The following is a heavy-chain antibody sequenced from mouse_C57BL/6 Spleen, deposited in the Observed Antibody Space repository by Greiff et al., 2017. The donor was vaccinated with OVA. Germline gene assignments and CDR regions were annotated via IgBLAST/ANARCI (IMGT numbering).Heavy chain of an antibody. J-gene: IGHJ4*01. CDR1: GYTFTSYW. D-gene: IGHD1-1*01. CDR3: ASVTTGGMDY. CDR2: IHPSDGGT. Sequence: QVQLQQPGPELVKPGASVKLSCKASGYTFTSYWMNWVKQRPGQGLEWIGRIHPSDGGTNYNEKFKGKATLTVDTSSSTAYMQLHSLTSEDSAVYFCASVTTGGMDYWGQGTSVTVSS. V-gene: IGHV1-53*01.